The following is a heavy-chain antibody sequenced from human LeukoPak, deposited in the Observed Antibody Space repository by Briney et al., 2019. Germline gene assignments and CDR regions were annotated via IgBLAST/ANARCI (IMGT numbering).Heavy chain of an antibody. Sequence: PGGSLRLSCAASEFTFRSYNMHWVRQAPGTGLEWVAFIRNDGSNKYYADSVKGRFTISRDNSKSTLYLQMNSLRAEDTAVYYCARDSLDYYCMDVWGKGTTVTVSS. D-gene: IGHD1-1*01. CDR2: IRNDGSNK. CDR3: ARDSLDYYCMDV. V-gene: IGHV3-30*02. CDR1: EFTFRSYN. J-gene: IGHJ6*03.